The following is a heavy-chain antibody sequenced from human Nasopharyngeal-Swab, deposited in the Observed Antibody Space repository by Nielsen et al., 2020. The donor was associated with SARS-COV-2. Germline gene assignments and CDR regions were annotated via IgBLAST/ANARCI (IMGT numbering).Heavy chain of an antibody. CDR3: ARESGSSRAVVDP. CDR2: IYYSGST. CDR1: GGSISSYY. J-gene: IGHJ5*02. Sequence: SETLSLTCTVSGGSISSYYWSWIRQPPGKGLEWIGYIYYSGSTNYNPSLKSRVTISVDTSKNQFSLKLSSVTAADTAVYYCARESGSSRAVVDPWGQGTLVTVSS. V-gene: IGHV4-59*12. D-gene: IGHD1-26*01.